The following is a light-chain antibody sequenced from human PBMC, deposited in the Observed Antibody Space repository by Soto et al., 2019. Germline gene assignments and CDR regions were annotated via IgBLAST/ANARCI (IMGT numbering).Light chain of an antibody. V-gene: IGKV3-11*01. CDR1: QRVSSY. CDR2: DAS. J-gene: IGKJ1*01. CDR3: QQRSNWPWT. Sequence: EIVLTQSTATLSLSPGERATLSCRASQRVSSYLAWYQQKPGQAPRHLIYDASNRATGIPARFSGSGSGTDFALTISSLEPEDFAVYYCQQRSNWPWTFGQGTKVEIK.